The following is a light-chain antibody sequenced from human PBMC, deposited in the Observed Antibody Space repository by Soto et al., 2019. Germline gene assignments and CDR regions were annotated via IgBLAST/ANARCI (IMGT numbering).Light chain of an antibody. J-gene: IGKJ2*01. Sequence: EIVVTQSPGILSLSPGEIANFSCRASQRLGHLATKYVAWYQQKLGQAPRLPIFAASSRATGIPDRFSGSGSGTDFTLTISRLEPEDVALDYCQHYGSSPVAYSFGQATKLAIK. CDR2: AAS. CDR3: QHYGSSPVAYS. V-gene: IGKV3-20*01. CDR1: QRLGHLATKY.